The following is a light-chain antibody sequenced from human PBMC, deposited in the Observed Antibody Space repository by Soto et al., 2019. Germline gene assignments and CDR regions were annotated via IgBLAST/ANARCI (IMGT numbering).Light chain of an antibody. CDR1: SSNIGNNN. CDR2: NNN. CDR3: EAGDDSLGAVV. Sequence: QAVLTQPPSASATPGQRVTISCSGSSSNIGNNNAYWYQHVPGTAPKLIIHNNNLRPSWVPDRFSGSKSGTSASLAIIGLQSADDSDYYGEAGDDSLGAVVFGGGTKRTVL. V-gene: IGLV1-47*02. J-gene: IGLJ2*01.